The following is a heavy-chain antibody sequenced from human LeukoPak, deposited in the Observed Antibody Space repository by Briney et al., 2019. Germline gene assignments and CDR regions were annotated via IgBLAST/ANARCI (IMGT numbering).Heavy chain of an antibody. CDR1: GFTFSTYA. CDR3: AKGPLNPYYYDSSGYSHYMDV. J-gene: IGHJ6*03. Sequence: PGRSLRLSCAASGFTFSTYAMHWVRQAPGKGLEWVAVISYDGSNKYYADSVKGRFTISRDNSKNTLYLQMNSLRAEDTAVYYCAKGPLNPYYYDSSGYSHYMDVWGKGTTVTVSS. CDR2: ISYDGSNK. V-gene: IGHV3-30-3*01. D-gene: IGHD3-22*01.